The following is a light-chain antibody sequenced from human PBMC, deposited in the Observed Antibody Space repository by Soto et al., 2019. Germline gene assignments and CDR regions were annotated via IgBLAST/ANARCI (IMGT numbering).Light chain of an antibody. CDR3: CSYAGSSTRVV. CDR1: SSDVGTYNL. V-gene: IGLV2-23*01. Sequence: QSALTQPASVYGSPGQSITISCTGTSSDVGTYNLVSWYQHHPGKAPKLMIYEGSKRPPGVSNRFAGSKSGNTASLTISGPQAEDEADYYCCSYAGSSTRVVFGGGTKLTVL. CDR2: EGS. J-gene: IGLJ2*01.